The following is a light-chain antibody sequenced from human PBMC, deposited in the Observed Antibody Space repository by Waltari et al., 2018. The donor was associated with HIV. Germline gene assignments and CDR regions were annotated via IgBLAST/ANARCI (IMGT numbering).Light chain of an antibody. Sequence: QPVLTQPPSASASLGPSFTLPCTLRSRSSHYKVDCYQHNPGNGPRLVMRAGTRGIVGSSGEGISVRFSVLGSGLNRSLTIKNIQEEDESVYHCVADHGSGSNFVSVFGGGTKLTVL. J-gene: IGLJ2*01. CDR3: VADHGSGSNFVSV. CDR1: SRSSHYK. V-gene: IGLV9-49*01. CDR2: AGTRGIVG.